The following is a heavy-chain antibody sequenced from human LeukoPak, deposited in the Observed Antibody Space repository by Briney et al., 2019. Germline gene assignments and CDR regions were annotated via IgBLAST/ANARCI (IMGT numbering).Heavy chain of an antibody. Sequence: GGSLRLSCAASGFTFSRYAMSGVRQAPGKGLEGVSAISGSGGSTYYADSVKGRFTISRDNSKNTLYLQMNSLRAEDTAVYYCAKTVARYSQLDYWGQGTLVTVSS. CDR3: AKTVARYSQLDY. J-gene: IGHJ4*02. CDR1: GFTFSRYA. V-gene: IGHV3-23*01. CDR2: ISGSGGST. D-gene: IGHD6-19*01.